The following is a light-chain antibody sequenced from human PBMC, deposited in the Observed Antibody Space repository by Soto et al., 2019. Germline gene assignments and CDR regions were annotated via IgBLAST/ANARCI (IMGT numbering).Light chain of an antibody. CDR1: QVITDN. V-gene: IGKV1-6*01. CDR2: DAS. Sequence: AIQMTQSPSSLSASIGDRVTITCRASQVITDNLGWYQQKPGKAPKLLIYDASSLQSGVPSRFSGSGSGREFTLTISSLQPEDFATYYCLQEFNYPRTFGQGTKVDI. CDR3: LQEFNYPRT. J-gene: IGKJ1*01.